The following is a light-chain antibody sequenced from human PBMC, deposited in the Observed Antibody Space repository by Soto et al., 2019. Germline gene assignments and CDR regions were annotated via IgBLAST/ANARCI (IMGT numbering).Light chain of an antibody. CDR3: QVWDSNSDHQV. Sequence: SSELTQPPSVSVAPRQTARITCGGSNIGSKRVHWYQQKPGQAPVLVVYDDIDRPSGIPERFSGSNSGNTATLTISRVEAGDEADYYCQVWDSNSDHQVFGTGTKLTVL. V-gene: IGLV3-21*02. CDR1: NIGSKR. J-gene: IGLJ1*01. CDR2: DDI.